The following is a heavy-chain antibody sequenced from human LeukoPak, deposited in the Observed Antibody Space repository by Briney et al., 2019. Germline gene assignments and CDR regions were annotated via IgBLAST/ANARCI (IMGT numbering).Heavy chain of an antibody. J-gene: IGHJ5*02. CDR3: VRHFPSGGSYIWFDP. Sequence: SETLSLTCTVSGGSISNSFYWGWIRQPPGKGLERIGSIYYTGNTYYNPSLKSRVTISVDTSKRQFSLKLSSVTAADTAVYYCVRHFPSGGSYIWFDPWGQGTLVTVSS. CDR2: IYYTGNT. D-gene: IGHD2-15*01. V-gene: IGHV4-39*01. CDR1: GGSISNSFY.